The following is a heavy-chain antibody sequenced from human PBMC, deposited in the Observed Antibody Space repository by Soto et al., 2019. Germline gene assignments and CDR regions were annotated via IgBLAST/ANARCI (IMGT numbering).Heavy chain of an antibody. Sequence: ASVKVSCKASGYTFTRYGISWVRQAPGQGLEWMGWISAYNGNTNYAQKLQGRVTMTTDTSTSTAYMELRSLRSDVSAVYYCARGVAAAAKDYYYYYYMDVWGKGTTVTVS. V-gene: IGHV1-18*01. D-gene: IGHD6-13*01. CDR3: ARGVAAAAKDYYYYYYMDV. CDR1: GYTFTRYG. J-gene: IGHJ6*03. CDR2: ISAYNGNT.